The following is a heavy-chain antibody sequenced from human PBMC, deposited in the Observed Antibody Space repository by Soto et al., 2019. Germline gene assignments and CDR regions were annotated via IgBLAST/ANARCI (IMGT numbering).Heavy chain of an antibody. D-gene: IGHD3-22*01. CDR1: GGSISGYY. V-gene: IGHV4-59*01. CDR3: ARARYDSSGYYYFDY. J-gene: IGHJ4*02. Sequence: SETLSLTCTVSGGSISGYYWSWIRQPPGKGLEWIAYIHYSGSTNYNPSLKSRVTISVDTSKNQFSLKLRSVTAADTAVYYCARARYDSSGYYYFDYWGQGTLVTVSS. CDR2: IHYSGST.